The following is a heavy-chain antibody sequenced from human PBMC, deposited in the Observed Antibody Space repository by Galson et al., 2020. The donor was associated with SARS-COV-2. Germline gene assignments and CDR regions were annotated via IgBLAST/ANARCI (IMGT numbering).Heavy chain of an antibody. CDR1: GGTFSRYT. D-gene: IGHD3-9*01. Sequence: SVKVSCKASGGTFSRYTFNWVRQAPGLGLEWMGKITPMLDKPTYAQRFQGRVTITADKSTSTAYMELSSLRSEDTAVYYCAREVFTTGYNPFDSWGQGTLVTVSS. CDR2: ITPMLDKP. V-gene: IGHV1-69*08. CDR3: AREVFTTGYNPFDS. J-gene: IGHJ4*02.